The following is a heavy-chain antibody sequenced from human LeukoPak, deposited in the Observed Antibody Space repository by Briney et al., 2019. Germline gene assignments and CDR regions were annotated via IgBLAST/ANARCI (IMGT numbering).Heavy chain of an antibody. Sequence: VASVEVSCKASGYTFTSYHMHWVRQAPGQGLEWMGWINPNSGGTNYAQKFQGRVTMTRDTSISTAYMELSRLRSDDTAVYYCARGLTIFDPNWFDPWGQGTLVTVSS. CDR3: ARGLTIFDPNWFDP. D-gene: IGHD3-3*01. J-gene: IGHJ5*02. CDR2: INPNSGGT. CDR1: GYTFTSYH. V-gene: IGHV1-2*02.